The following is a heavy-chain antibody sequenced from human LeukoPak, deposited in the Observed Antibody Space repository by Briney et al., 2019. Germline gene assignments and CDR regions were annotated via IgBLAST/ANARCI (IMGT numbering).Heavy chain of an antibody. CDR1: GFTFSNYA. CDR3: ARDPSLGYCAGGSCLSFDY. D-gene: IGHD2-15*01. CDR2: ISYNGSNK. J-gene: IGHJ4*02. V-gene: IGHV3-30-3*01. Sequence: PGGSLRLSCAAFGFTFSNYAMHWVRQAPGKGLEWVAVISYNGSNKNYADSVKGRFTISRDNSKNTLYLQINSLRAEDTAVYYCARDPSLGYCAGGSCLSFDYWGQGTLVTVSS.